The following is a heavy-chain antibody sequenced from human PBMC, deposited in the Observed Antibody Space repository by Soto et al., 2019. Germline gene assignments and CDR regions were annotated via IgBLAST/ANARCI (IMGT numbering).Heavy chain of an antibody. V-gene: IGHV3-74*01. CDR3: VRDSPTNLEDADTVARWFDP. CDR2: INGDGSTA. D-gene: IGHD5-12*01. J-gene: IGHJ5*02. Sequence: GGSLRLSCAASGFNFNFYWMHWVRQAPGKGLVWVSRINGDGSTADYADSVKGRFTISRDNAKNTLFLQMDSLRVEDTAVYYCVRDSPTNLEDADTVARWFDPWGQGTLVTVSS. CDR1: GFNFNFYW.